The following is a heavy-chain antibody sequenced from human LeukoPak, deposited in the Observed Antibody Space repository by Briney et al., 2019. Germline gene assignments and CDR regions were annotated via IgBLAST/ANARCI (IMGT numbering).Heavy chain of an antibody. V-gene: IGHV3-11*01. J-gene: IGHJ4*02. D-gene: IGHD3-22*01. CDR1: GFTFSDYY. CDR3: ARAIPYDPYDY. Sequence: GGSLRLSCAASGFTFSDYYMGWIRQAPGKGLEWVSYISSSGTSMYYADSVKGRFTISRDNAKNSLFLQMNSLRAEDTAVYYCARAIPYDPYDYWGQGTLVTVSS. CDR2: ISSSGTSM.